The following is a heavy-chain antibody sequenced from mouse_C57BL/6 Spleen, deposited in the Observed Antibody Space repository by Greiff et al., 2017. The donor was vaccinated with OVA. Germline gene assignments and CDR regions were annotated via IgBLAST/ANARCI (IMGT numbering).Heavy chain of an antibody. CDR1: GYAFSSSW. V-gene: IGHV1-82*01. CDR3: ARWGEFAY. J-gene: IGHJ3*01. CDR2: IYPGDGDT. Sequence: QVQLKESGPELVKPGASVKISCKASGYAFSSSWMNWVKQRPGKGLEWIGRIYPGDGDTNYNGKFKGKATLTADKSSSTAYMQLSSLTSEDSAVYFCARWGEFAYWGQGTLVTVSA.